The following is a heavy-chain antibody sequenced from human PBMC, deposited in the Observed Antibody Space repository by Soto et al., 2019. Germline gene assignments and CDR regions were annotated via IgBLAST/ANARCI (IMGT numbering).Heavy chain of an antibody. V-gene: IGHV4-39*01. J-gene: IGHJ1*01. D-gene: IGHD2-2*01. Sequence: SETLSLTCTVSGGSISSSSYYWGWIRQPPGKGLEWIGSIYYSGSTYYNPSLKSRVTISVDTSKNQFSLKLSSVTAADTAVYYCARHTSEPEYFQHWGQGTLVTVSS. CDR3: ARHTSEPEYFQH. CDR1: GGSISSSSYY. CDR2: IYYSGST.